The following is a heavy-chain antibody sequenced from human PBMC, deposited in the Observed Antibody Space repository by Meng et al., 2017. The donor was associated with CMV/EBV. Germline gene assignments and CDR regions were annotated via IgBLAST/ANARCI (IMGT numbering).Heavy chain of an antibody. Sequence: GSLRLSCTVSGGSISSYYWSWIRQPPGKGLEWIGYIYYSGSTYYNPSLKSRVTISVDTSKNQFSLKLSSVTAADTAVYYCARDIGGRRIAARPDYWGQGTLVTVSS. D-gene: IGHD6-6*01. CDR3: ARDIGGRRIAARPDY. CDR1: GGSISSYY. J-gene: IGHJ4*02. V-gene: IGHV4-59*12. CDR2: IYYSGST.